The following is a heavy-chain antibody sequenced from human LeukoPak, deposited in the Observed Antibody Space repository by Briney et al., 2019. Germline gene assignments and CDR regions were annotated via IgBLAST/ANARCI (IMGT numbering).Heavy chain of an antibody. J-gene: IGHJ4*02. CDR1: GFNFSNYE. V-gene: IGHV3-48*03. Sequence: PGGSLRLSCAASGFNFSNYEMNWVRQAPGKGLEWVSYISSSGRTMYYADSVKGRYTISRDNAENSLYLQMNSLRAEDTAVYYCARADGGGYYSWPDYWGQGTLVTVSS. D-gene: IGHD3-22*01. CDR3: ARADGGGYYSWPDY. CDR2: ISSSGRTM.